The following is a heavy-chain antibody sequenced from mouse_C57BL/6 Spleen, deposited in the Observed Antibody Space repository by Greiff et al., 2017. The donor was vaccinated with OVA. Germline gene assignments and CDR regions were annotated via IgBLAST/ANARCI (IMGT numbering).Heavy chain of an antibody. J-gene: IGHJ3*01. CDR2: INPNYGTT. CDR1: GYSFTDYN. D-gene: IGHD1-1*01. Sequence: EVQLQESGPELVKPGASVKISCKASGYSFTDYNMNWVKQSNGKSLEWIGVINPNYGTTSYNQKFKGKATLTVDQSSSTAYMQLNSLTSEDSAVYYCARSDYYGSSYGFAYWGQGTLVTVSA. CDR3: ARSDYYGSSYGFAY. V-gene: IGHV1-39*01.